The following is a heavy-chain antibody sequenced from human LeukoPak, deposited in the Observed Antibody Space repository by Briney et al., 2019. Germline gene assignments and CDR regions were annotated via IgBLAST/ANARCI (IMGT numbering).Heavy chain of an antibody. V-gene: IGHV3-30*02. D-gene: IGHD3-10*01. Sequence: GGSLRLSCAASGFTFSSYGMHWVRQAPGKGLEWVTFIRYDGSNKYYADSVKGRFTISRDNSKNTLYLQVNSLRAEDTAVYFCAKGYGSGSYSTFYFDYWGQGTLVTVSS. CDR1: GFTFSSYG. J-gene: IGHJ4*02. CDR3: AKGYGSGSYSTFYFDY. CDR2: IRYDGSNK.